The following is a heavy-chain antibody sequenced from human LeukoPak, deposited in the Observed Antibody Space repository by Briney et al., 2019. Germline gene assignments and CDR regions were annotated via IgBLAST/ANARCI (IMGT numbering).Heavy chain of an antibody. CDR2: ISSSSSTI. V-gene: IGHV3-48*04. J-gene: IGHJ4*02. CDR1: GFTFSSYS. Sequence: GGSLRLSCAASGFTFSSYSMNWVRQAPGKGLEWVSYISSSSSTIYYADSVKGRFTISRDNAKNSLYLQMNSLRAEDTAVYYCARAGGYYDSSGWYYFDYWGQGTLVTVSS. D-gene: IGHD3-22*01. CDR3: ARAGGYYDSSGWYYFDY.